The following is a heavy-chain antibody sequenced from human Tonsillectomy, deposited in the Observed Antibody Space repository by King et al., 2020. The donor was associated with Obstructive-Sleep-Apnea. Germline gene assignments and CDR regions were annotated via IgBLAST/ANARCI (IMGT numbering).Heavy chain of an antibody. CDR2: IYYSGII. V-gene: IGHV4-59*08. Sequence: VQLQESGPGLLKPSETLSRICSVSGGSIIRYYWIWIRQPPGKGLEWRGYIYYSGIIKYNPSLKSQVTISVDTSKNQFSLKLTAVTGADTAMYYCARQYGVWREIDYWGQGTLVTVSS. CDR3: ARQYGVWREIDY. D-gene: IGHD2-8*01. J-gene: IGHJ4*02. CDR1: GGSIIRYY.